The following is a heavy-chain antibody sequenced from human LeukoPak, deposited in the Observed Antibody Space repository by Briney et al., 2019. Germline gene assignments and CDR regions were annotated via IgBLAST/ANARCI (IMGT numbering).Heavy chain of an antibody. Sequence: PGGSLRLSCAASGFTFSSYEMNWGRQAPGKGLEWVSYISSSGSTIYYADSVKGRFTISRDNAKNSLYLQMNSLRAEDTAVYYCATYGGNSLDYWGQGTLVTVSS. J-gene: IGHJ4*02. CDR2: ISSSGSTI. D-gene: IGHD4-23*01. CDR3: ATYGGNSLDY. V-gene: IGHV3-48*03. CDR1: GFTFSSYE.